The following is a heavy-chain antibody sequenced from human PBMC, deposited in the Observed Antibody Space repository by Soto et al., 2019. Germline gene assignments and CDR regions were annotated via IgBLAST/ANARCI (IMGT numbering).Heavy chain of an antibody. CDR1: VCTFSSFA. D-gene: IGHD3-10*01. Sequence: VGSLRLSCASSVCTFSSFAMHWVRHSPGRWLEWVTLISYDGSEEYYADSVKGRFTISRDDSQNTVHLQMNSLRAEDTAVYYCAREDVNDLVHHYYYGMERLGKGTTDSVSS. V-gene: IGHV3-30-3*01. J-gene: IGHJ6*04. CDR2: ISYDGSEE. CDR3: AREDVNDLVHHYYYGMER.